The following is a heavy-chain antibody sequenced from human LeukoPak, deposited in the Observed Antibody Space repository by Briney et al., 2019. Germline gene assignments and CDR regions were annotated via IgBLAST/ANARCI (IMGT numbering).Heavy chain of an antibody. J-gene: IGHJ4*02. V-gene: IGHV1-69*05. Sequence: SVKVSCKASGGTFSSYAISWVRQAPGQGLEWMGRIIPIFDTANYAQKFQGRVTITTDESTSTAYMELSSLRSEDTAVYYCARAGGRDGYNSPFDYWGQGTLVTVSS. CDR3: ARAGGRDGYNSPFDY. CDR1: GGTFSSYA. D-gene: IGHD5-24*01. CDR2: IIPIFDTA.